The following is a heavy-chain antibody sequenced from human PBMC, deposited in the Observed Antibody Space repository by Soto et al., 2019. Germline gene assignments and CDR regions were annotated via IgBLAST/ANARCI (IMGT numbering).Heavy chain of an antibody. CDR3: ASSSLYGMDV. CDR1: GGSFKSGSYS. V-gene: IGHV4-61*01. Sequence: QVQLQESGPGLVKPSETLSLTCTVSGGSFKSGSYSWSWIRQPPGKGLEWIGYVYHTGRTSYNPSLKSRVSISMDTSKNQFSLKVGSVTAADTAVYYCASSSLYGMDVWGQGTTVTVSS. CDR2: VYHTGRT. J-gene: IGHJ6*02.